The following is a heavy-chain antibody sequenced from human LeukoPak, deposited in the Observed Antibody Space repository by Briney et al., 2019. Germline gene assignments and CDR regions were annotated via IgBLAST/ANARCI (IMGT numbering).Heavy chain of an antibody. CDR2: IYYSGST. Sequence: SETLSLTCTASGGSISSSSYYWSWIRQPPGKGPEWIGYIYYSGSTNYNPSLKSRVTISVDTSKNQFSLKLSSVTAADTAVYYCARGVRDGYNYGLIDYWGQGTLVTVSS. J-gene: IGHJ4*02. V-gene: IGHV4-61*01. D-gene: IGHD5-24*01. CDR3: ARGVRDGYNYGLIDY. CDR1: GGSISSSSYY.